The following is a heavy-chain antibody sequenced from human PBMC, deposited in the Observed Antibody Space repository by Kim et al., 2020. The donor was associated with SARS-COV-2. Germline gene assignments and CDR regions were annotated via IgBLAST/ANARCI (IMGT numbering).Heavy chain of an antibody. J-gene: IGHJ4*02. V-gene: IGHV3-48*03. CDR3: AALDSVQVPGGI. D-gene: IGHD3-10*01. Sequence: YVDSVKGQFTVSRANAKNSLYLQMNSLRTEDTAIYCCAALDSVQVPGGIWGQGTLVTVSS.